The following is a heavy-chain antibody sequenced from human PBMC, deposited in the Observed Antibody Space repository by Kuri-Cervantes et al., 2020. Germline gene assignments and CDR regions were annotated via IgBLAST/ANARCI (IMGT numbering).Heavy chain of an antibody. Sequence: GGSLRLSCAASGFTFSSYAMHWVRQAPGKGLEWVAVISYDGSNKYYADSVKGRFTISRDNSKNTLYLQMNSLRAEDTAVYYRARAEDTAMALADYWGQGTLVTVSS. CDR2: ISYDGSNK. D-gene: IGHD5-18*01. CDR1: GFTFSSYA. CDR3: ARAEDTAMALADY. V-gene: IGHV3-30-3*01. J-gene: IGHJ4*02.